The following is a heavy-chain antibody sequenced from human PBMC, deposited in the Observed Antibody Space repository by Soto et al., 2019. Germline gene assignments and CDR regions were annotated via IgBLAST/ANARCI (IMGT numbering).Heavy chain of an antibody. D-gene: IGHD3-3*01. J-gene: IGHJ6*02. Sequence: QVQLVQSGAEVKKPGASVKVSCKASGYTFTGYYMHWVRQAPGQGLEWMGWINPNSGGTNYAQKLQGWVTITRETSISTAYMELSRLRSDATAVYYCARDVGYYDFWSGYHPYYYYGMDVWGQGTTVTVSS. CDR1: GYTFTGYY. CDR2: INPNSGGT. V-gene: IGHV1-2*04. CDR3: ARDVGYYDFWSGYHPYYYYGMDV.